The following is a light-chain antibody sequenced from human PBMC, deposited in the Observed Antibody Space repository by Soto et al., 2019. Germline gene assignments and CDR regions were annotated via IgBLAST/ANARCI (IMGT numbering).Light chain of an antibody. CDR2: KAS. V-gene: IGKV1-5*03. CDR1: QSISSW. Sequence: DIQMTQSPSTLSASVGDRVTITCRASQSISSWLAWYQQKPGKAPKLRIYKASSLESGVPSRFSGSGSGTEFTLTISSLQPDDFATYYFQQYNSYSPTFGQGTKVEIK. J-gene: IGKJ1*01. CDR3: QQYNSYSPT.